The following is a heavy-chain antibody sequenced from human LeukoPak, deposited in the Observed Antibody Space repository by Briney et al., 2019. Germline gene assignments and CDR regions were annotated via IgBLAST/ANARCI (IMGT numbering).Heavy chain of an antibody. V-gene: IGHV1-18*01. CDR3: ATASAIAAAGIFDY. Sequence: GASVKVSCKASGYTFTSYGISWVRQAPGQGLEWMGWISAYNGNTNYAQKLQGRVTMTTDTSTSTAYMELSSLRSEDTAVYYCATASAIAAAGIFDYWGRGTLVTVSS. J-gene: IGHJ4*02. D-gene: IGHD6-13*01. CDR2: ISAYNGNT. CDR1: GYTFTSYG.